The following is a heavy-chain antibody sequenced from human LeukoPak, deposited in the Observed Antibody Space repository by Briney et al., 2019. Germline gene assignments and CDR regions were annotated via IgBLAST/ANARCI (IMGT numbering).Heavy chain of an antibody. V-gene: IGHV3-23*01. CDR2: FDGNGPNT. CDR1: GFTFSSFA. CDR3: AKHNIDY. J-gene: IGHJ4*02. D-gene: IGHD1-1*01. Sequence: GGSLRLSCAASGFTFSSFAMTWVRQAPGKGLEWVSGFDGNGPNTYYADSVKGRWTISRDNSRNTLYLEMNSLRAEDTAVYYCAKHNIDYWGQGTLVTVSS.